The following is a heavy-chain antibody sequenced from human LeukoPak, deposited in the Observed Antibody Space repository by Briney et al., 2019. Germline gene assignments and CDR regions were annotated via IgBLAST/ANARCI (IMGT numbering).Heavy chain of an antibody. D-gene: IGHD2-2*01. Sequence: GRSLRLSCAASEFTFSSYAMHWVRQAPGKGLEWVAFISYNGNNKYYADSVKGRFTISRDNSKNTLYLQMNSLRAEDTAVYYCARGTSVPAVTLYYFDYWGQGTLVTVSS. CDR2: ISYNGNNK. V-gene: IGHV3-30-3*01. CDR3: ARGTSVPAVTLYYFDY. J-gene: IGHJ4*02. CDR1: EFTFSSYA.